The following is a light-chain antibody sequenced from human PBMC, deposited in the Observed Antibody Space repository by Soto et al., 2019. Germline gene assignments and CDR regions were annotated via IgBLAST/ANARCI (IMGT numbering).Light chain of an antibody. CDR3: AVWDDSLNGVV. V-gene: IGLV1-44*01. J-gene: IGLJ2*01. Sequence: QSVLPQPPSASGTPGQRVTISCSGSNSNIGYNSVSWYQQVPGTAPKLLIHSHSQRPSGVPDRFSGSKSGTSASLAISGLQSEDEAHYYCAVWDDSLNGVVFGGGTKVTVL. CDR2: SHS. CDR1: NSNIGYNS.